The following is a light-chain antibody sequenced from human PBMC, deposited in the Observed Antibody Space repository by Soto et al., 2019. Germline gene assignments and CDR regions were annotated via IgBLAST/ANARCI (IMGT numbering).Light chain of an antibody. Sequence: QSALTQPASVSGSPGQSITISCTGTNRDLGSYNLVSWFQQHPGKVPKVMIYEGTKRPSGVSDRFSGSKSDNTASLTIAGLQAEYEGDYYCCSYAGDYMFVFGTGTKLTVL. J-gene: IGLJ1*01. CDR3: CSYAGDYMFV. CDR2: EGT. CDR1: NRDLGSYNL. V-gene: IGLV2-23*01.